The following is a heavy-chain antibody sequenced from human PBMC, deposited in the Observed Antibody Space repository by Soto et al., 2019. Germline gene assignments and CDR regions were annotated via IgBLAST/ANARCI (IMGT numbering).Heavy chain of an antibody. J-gene: IGHJ4*02. V-gene: IGHV3-9*01. CDR3: AKDISLYYYDSSGPGPFDY. CDR2: ISWNSGSI. D-gene: IGHD3-22*01. CDR1: GFTFDDYA. Sequence: EVQLVESGGGLVQPGRSLRLSCAASGFTFDDYAMHWVRQAPGKGLEWVSGISWNSGSIGYADSVKGRFTISRDNAKNSLYLQMNSLRAEDTALYYCAKDISLYYYDSSGPGPFDYWGQGTLVTVSS.